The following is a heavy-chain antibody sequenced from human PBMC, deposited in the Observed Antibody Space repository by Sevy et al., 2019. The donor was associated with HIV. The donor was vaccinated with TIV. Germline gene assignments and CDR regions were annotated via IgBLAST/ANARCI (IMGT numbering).Heavy chain of an antibody. J-gene: IGHJ4*02. CDR2: MNPNTDNT. Sequence: ASVKVSCKASGYIFTSYDINWVRQATGQGLEWMGWMNPNTDNTGYAQKFQGRVTTTRNTSISTAYMELSSLRSEDTAVYYCARSGDSSGLKTYFDYWGQGTLVTVSS. CDR3: ARSGDSSGLKTYFDY. V-gene: IGHV1-8*01. CDR1: GYIFTSYD. D-gene: IGHD3-22*01.